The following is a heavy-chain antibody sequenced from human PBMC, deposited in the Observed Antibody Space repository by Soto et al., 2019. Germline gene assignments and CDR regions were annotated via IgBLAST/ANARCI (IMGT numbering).Heavy chain of an antibody. CDR2: IYYSGST. Sequence: PSETLSLTCTVTGGSISSGGYYWSWIRQHPGKGLEWIGYIYYSGSTYYNPSLKSRVTISVDTSKNQFSLKLSSVTAAATAVYYCARSPGSSSPYDYWGQGTLVTVSS. CDR3: ARSPGSSSPYDY. J-gene: IGHJ4*02. CDR1: GGSISSGGYY. V-gene: IGHV4-31*03. D-gene: IGHD6-6*01.